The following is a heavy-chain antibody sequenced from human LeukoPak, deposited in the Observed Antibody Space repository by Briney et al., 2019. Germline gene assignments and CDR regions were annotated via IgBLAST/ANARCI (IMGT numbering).Heavy chain of an antibody. J-gene: IGHJ4*02. CDR3: ASGPTESIAARMGY. CDR2: INHSGST. V-gene: IGHV4-34*01. D-gene: IGHD6-6*01. Sequence: SETLSLTCAVYGGSFSGYYCSWIRQPPGKGLEWIGEINHSGSTNYNPSLKSRVTISVDTSKNQFSLKLSSVAAADTAVYYCASGPTESIAARMGYWGQGTLVTVSS. CDR1: GGSFSGYY.